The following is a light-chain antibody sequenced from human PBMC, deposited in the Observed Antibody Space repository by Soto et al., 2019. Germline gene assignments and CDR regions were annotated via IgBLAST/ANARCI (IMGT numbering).Light chain of an antibody. CDR2: EVS. Sequence: QSALTQPPSASGSPGQSVTISCTGTSSDVGGYNYVSWYQQHPGKAPKVMMYEVSKRPSGVSNRFSGSKSGNTASLTISGLQAEDEADYYCSSYTSSSTYVFGTGTKLTVL. V-gene: IGLV2-14*01. CDR1: SSDVGGYNY. CDR3: SSYTSSSTYV. J-gene: IGLJ1*01.